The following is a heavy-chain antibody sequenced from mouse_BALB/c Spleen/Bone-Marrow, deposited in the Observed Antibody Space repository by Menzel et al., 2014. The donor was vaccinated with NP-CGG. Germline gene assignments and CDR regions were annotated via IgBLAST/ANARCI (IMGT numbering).Heavy chain of an antibody. D-gene: IGHD1-1*01. CDR1: GFTFSTYA. Sequence: EVKVEESGGGLVKPGGSLKLSCAASGFTFSTYAMSWVRQTPEKRLEWVASIYSGGSTYYPDSVKGRFTISRDNARNILHLQMNSLRSEDTAMYYCARRYYGYWYFDVWGAGTTVTVSS. V-gene: IGHV5-6-5*01. CDR2: IYSGGST. J-gene: IGHJ1*01. CDR3: ARRYYGYWYFDV.